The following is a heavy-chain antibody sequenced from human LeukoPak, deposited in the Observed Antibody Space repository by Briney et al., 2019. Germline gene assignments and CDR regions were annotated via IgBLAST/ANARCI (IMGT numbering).Heavy chain of an antibody. CDR2: IGGSGTGT. Sequence: GGSLRLSCAASGFTFSSYYMSWVRQAPGKGLGWVSAIGGSGTGTYYADSVKGRFTISRDNSKNTLYLQMNSLRAEDTAVYYCVKDETGSSWYNWGQGTLVTVSS. CDR3: VKDETGSSWYN. V-gene: IGHV3-23*01. J-gene: IGHJ4*02. CDR1: GFTFSSYY. D-gene: IGHD6-13*01.